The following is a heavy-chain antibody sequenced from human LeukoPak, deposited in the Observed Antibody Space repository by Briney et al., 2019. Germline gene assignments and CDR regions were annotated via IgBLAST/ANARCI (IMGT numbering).Heavy chain of an antibody. D-gene: IGHD5-12*01. CDR1: GLTFSSYW. CDR3: AKAFSSAYDYGPTDY. Sequence: GGSLRVSCAGSGLTFSSYWMTWVRQAPGKGLEWVANIKGDGSEKYYVDSVKGRFSISRDNAKNSLYLQMNSLRAEDTAVYYCAKAFSSAYDYGPTDYWGQGTLVTVSS. V-gene: IGHV3-7*01. J-gene: IGHJ4*02. CDR2: IKGDGSEK.